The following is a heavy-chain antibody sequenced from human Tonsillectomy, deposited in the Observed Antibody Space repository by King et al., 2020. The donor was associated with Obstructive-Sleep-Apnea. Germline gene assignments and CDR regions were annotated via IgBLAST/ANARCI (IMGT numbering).Heavy chain of an antibody. CDR2: ISYDGGKK. Sequence: QLVQSGGGVVQPGRSLRLSCAASGFTFSSYAMHWVRQAPGKGLEWVAVISYDGGKKYYGESVKGRCTISRDNSKNTLYLQMNSLRAVDTAVYYFARDQAPLYGLGEVYYWFDPWGQGTLVTVSS. CDR3: ARDQAPLYGLGEVYYWFDP. CDR1: GFTFSSYA. V-gene: IGHV3-30*04. D-gene: IGHD3-10*01. J-gene: IGHJ5*02.